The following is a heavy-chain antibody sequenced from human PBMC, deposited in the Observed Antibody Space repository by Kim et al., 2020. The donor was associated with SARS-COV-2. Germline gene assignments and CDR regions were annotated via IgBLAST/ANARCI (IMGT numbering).Heavy chain of an antibody. CDR2: INTNTGNP. J-gene: IGHJ3*02. D-gene: IGHD3-9*01. CDR1: GYTFTSYA. V-gene: IGHV7-4-1*02. CDR3: ARDSGLLLRYFDCSIKPSSDAFDI. Sequence: ASVKVSCKASGYTFTSYAMNWVRQAPGQGLEWMGWINTNTGNPTYAQGFTGRFVFSLDTSVSTAYLQISSLKAEDTAVYYCARDSGLLLRYFDCSIKPSSDAFDIWGQGTMVTVSS.